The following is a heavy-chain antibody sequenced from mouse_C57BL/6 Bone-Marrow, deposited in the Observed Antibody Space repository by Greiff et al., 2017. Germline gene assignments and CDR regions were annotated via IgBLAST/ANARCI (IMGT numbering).Heavy chain of an antibody. V-gene: IGHV5-2*03. CDR2: INSDGGST. CDR1: EYEFPSHD. Sequence: EVKLVESGGGLVQPGESLKLSCESNEYEFPSHDMSWVRKTPEKRLELVAAINSDGGSTYYPDTMERRFIISRDNTKKTLYLLMSSLRSEDTALYYCARGGYGSRGDWYFDVWGTGTTVTVSS. D-gene: IGHD1-1*01. J-gene: IGHJ1*03. CDR3: ARGGYGSRGDWYFDV.